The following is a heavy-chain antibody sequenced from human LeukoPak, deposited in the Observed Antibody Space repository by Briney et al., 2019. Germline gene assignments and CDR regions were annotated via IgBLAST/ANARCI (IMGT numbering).Heavy chain of an antibody. V-gene: IGHV1-2*04. J-gene: IGHJ4*02. Sequence: VASVNVSCKASGYTFTGYYMHWVRQAPGQGLEWMGWINPNSGGTNYAQKFQGWVTMTRDTSISTAYMELSRLRSDDTAVYYCASGYSSSWTMGSSGWYLTYWGQGTLVTVSS. D-gene: IGHD6-13*01. CDR3: ASGYSSSWTMGSSGWYLTY. CDR2: INPNSGGT. CDR1: GYTFTGYY.